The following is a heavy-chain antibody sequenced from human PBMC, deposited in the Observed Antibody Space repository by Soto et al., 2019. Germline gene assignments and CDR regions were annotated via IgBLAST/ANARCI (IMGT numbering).Heavy chain of an antibody. J-gene: IGHJ6*02. V-gene: IGHV4-4*07. Sequence: SETLSLTCSVSGGPIDSYFWSWIRQPAGKGLEWLGRIYSSGGTNYNVSLESRVTMSVDTSKSQFSLELRSVTAADTAVYYCARWATGASSHGMDVWGPGTTVTVSS. D-gene: IGHD1-1*01. CDR1: GGPIDSYF. CDR3: ARWATGASSHGMDV. CDR2: IYSSGGT.